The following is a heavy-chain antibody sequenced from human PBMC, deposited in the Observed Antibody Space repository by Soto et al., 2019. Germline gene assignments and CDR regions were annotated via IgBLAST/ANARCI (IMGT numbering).Heavy chain of an antibody. CDR2: IYYTGST. Sequence: SETLSLTCSVSGGYVHSYYWSWLRQSPGRGLEWIAYIYYTGSTKYNPSLKSRATISLDTSKNEVYLKMTSVTAADTAVYYCARARVRGVSPDYDFWGQGTQVTV. CDR1: GGYVHSYY. J-gene: IGHJ4*02. CDR3: ARARVRGVSPDYDF. D-gene: IGHD2-8*01. V-gene: IGHV4-59*02.